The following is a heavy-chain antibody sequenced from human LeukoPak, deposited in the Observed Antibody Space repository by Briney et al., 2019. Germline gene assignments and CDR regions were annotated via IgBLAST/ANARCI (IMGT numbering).Heavy chain of an antibody. J-gene: IGHJ4*02. V-gene: IGHV3-48*04. CDR1: GFTFSSYS. CDR3: ARVSRDYDSSGPKYYFDY. D-gene: IGHD3-22*01. Sequence: GRSLRLSCAASGFTFSSYSMNWVRQAPGKGLEWVSYISSCSSTIYYADSVKGRFTISRDNAKNSLYLQMNSLRAEDTAVYYCARVSRDYDSSGPKYYFDYWGQGTLVTVSS. CDR2: ISSCSSTI.